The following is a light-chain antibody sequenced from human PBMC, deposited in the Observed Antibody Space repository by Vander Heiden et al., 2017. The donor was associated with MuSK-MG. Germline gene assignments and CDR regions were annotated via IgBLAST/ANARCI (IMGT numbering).Light chain of an antibody. Sequence: SALTPPRSVSGSPGQSVTISFTGTRSDVGGYNYVSWYQQHPGNAPKLMIYDVSKRPSGVPDRFSGSKSGNTASLTISGLQAEDDADYYCCSYAGSDTLVFGGGTKLTVL. V-gene: IGLV2-11*01. CDR2: DVS. CDR1: RSDVGGYNY. CDR3: CSYAGSDTLV. J-gene: IGLJ2*01.